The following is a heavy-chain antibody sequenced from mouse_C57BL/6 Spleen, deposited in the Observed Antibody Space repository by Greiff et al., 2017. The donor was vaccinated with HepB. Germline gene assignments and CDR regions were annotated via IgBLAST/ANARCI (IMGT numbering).Heavy chain of an antibody. V-gene: IGHV1-69*01. J-gene: IGHJ4*01. CDR3: ARSGYYGSISYAMDY. D-gene: IGHD1-1*01. Sequence: VQLQQPGAELVMPGASVKLSCKASGYTFTSYWMHWVKQRPGQGLEWIGEIDPSDSYTNYNQKFKGKSTLPVDKSSSTAYMQLSSLTSEDSAVYYCARSGYYGSISYAMDYWGQGTSVTVSS. CDR1: GYTFTSYW. CDR2: IDPSDSYT.